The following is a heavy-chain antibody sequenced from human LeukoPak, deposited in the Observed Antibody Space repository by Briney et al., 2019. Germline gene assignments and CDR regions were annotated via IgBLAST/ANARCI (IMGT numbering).Heavy chain of an antibody. CDR1: GFTFDDYG. D-gene: IGHD6-6*01. Sequence: PGGSLRLSCAASGFTFDDYGMSWVRQAPGKGLEWVSGINWNGDSTGYADSVKGRFTISRHNAKNSLYLQMNSLRAEDTALYYCARDRYSSSSFDYWGQGTLVTVSS. V-gene: IGHV3-20*04. CDR2: INWNGDST. CDR3: ARDRYSSSSFDY. J-gene: IGHJ4*02.